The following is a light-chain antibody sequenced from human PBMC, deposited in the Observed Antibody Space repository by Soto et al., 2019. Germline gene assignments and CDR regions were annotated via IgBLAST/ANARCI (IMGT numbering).Light chain of an antibody. CDR2: DAS. Sequence: AIQLTQSPSSLSASVGDRVTITCRASQGISSGLAWYQQQPGKAPKLLIYDASSLGRGVPSRFSGSGSGTAFTLTISSLQPEDFATYYWQQFNNYPLTFGGGTKVEIK. V-gene: IGKV1D-13*01. J-gene: IGKJ4*01. CDR3: QQFNNYPLT. CDR1: QGISSG.